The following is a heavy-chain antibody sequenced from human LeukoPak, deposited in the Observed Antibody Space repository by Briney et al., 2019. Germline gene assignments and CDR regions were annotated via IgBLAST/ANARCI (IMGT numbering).Heavy chain of an antibody. V-gene: IGHV4-4*07. CDR2: IYTGGET. D-gene: IGHD2-8*01. CDR3: ARLKATVCMHAYFDS. J-gene: IGHJ4*02. Sequence: SESLSLTCTVSGGSISDYYWSWIRQPAGKGLEWIGRIYTGGETKYNPSFKSRFTMSLDTSKSQFSLKVMSVIAADTAVYYCARLKATVCMHAYFDSWGQGTLATVSS. CDR1: GGSISDYY.